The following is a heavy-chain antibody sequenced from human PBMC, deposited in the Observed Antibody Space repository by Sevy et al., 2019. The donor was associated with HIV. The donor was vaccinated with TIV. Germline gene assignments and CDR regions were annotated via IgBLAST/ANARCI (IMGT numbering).Heavy chain of an antibody. CDR1: GYTFTGYY. Sequence: ASVKVSCKASGYTFTGYYMHWVRQAPGQGLEWMGWINPNSGGTNYAQKFQGRVTMTRDTSISTAYMELSRLRSDDTAVYYCARVAVYSYGHTHYYGMDVWGQGTMVTVSS. CDR2: INPNSGGT. V-gene: IGHV1-2*02. D-gene: IGHD5-18*01. J-gene: IGHJ6*02. CDR3: ARVAVYSYGHTHYYGMDV.